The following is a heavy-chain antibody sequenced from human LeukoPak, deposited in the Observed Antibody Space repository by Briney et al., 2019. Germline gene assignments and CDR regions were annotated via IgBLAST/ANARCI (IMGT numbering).Heavy chain of an antibody. V-gene: IGHV4-59*01. J-gene: IGHJ6*02. CDR2: ISYTGSTGST. D-gene: IGHD3-9*01. Sequence: SETLSLTCTVSGXSISNYYWSWIRQPPGKGLEWIGYISYTGSTGSTNYNPSLKSRVTISVDTSKNQFSLKLSSVTAADAAIYYCARAKAYYDILTGYPNYHYYGMDVWGQGTTVTVSS. CDR3: ARAKAYYDILTGYPNYHYYGMDV. CDR1: GXSISNYY.